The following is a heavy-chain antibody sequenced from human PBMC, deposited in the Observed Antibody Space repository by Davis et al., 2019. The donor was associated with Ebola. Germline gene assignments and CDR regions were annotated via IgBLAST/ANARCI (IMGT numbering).Heavy chain of an antibody. CDR2: IAGSGGST. CDR3: AKARSSWTPFDY. CDR1: GFTFSSYA. J-gene: IGHJ4*02. Sequence: GESLKISCAASGFTFSSYAMSWVRQAPGKGLEWVSAIAGSGGSTYHADSVKGRFTISRDNSKNTLYLQMNSLRVDDTAVYYCAKARSSWTPFDYWGQGTLVTVSS. D-gene: IGHD6-13*01. V-gene: IGHV3-23*01.